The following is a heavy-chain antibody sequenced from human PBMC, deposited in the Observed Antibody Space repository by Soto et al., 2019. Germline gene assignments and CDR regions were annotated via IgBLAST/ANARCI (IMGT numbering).Heavy chain of an antibody. Sequence: QVQLVESGGGVVQPGRSLRLTCAASGFTFSSNGMHWVRQAPGKGLEWVALVAYDGSKTYYGDSVRGRFTIFRDNSENTLYLQMNSRRDEDTAGYYCARWVGGSMYDNSGKYDSWGQGTLVTVSS. V-gene: IGHV3-30*03. CDR3: ARWVGGSMYDNSGKYDS. D-gene: IGHD3-22*01. CDR1: GFTFSSNG. CDR2: VAYDGSKT. J-gene: IGHJ5*01.